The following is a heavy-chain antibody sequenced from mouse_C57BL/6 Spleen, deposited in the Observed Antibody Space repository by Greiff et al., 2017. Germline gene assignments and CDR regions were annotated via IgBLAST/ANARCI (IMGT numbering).Heavy chain of an antibody. CDR3: ASDYCGSRRDWYFDV. V-gene: IGHV14-2*01. CDR1: GFNIKDDY. CDR2: IEPEDGET. J-gene: IGHJ1*03. Sequence: VQLKESGAELVKPGASVKLSCTASGFNIKDDYMHWVKQRTEQSLEWIGKIEPEDGETKYASKFQGKTTITADTCSNTAYLQLSSLTSEDTAVYYCASDYCGSRRDWYFDVWGTGTTVTVSS. D-gene: IGHD1-1*01.